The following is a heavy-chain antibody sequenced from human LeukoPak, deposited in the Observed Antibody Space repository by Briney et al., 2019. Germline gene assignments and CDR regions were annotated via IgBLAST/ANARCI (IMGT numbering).Heavy chain of an antibody. D-gene: IGHD1-1*01. CDR2: IYHSGST. Sequence: SETLTLTCTVSGYSISSGYYWGWIQQPPGKGLEWTGSIYHSGSTYYNPSLKSRVTISVDTSKNQFSLRLRSVTAADTAVYFCARGRVSSSTWYRTYNCFYYLDFWGKGTTVTVSS. V-gene: IGHV4-38-2*02. CDR1: GYSISSGYY. CDR3: ARGRVSSSTWYRTYNCFYYLDF. J-gene: IGHJ6*03.